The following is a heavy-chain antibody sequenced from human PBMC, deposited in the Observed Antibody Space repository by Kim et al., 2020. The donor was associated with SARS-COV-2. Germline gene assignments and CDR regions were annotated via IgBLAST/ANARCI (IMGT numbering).Heavy chain of an antibody. J-gene: IGHJ4*02. CDR2: INPNSGGT. CDR3: AMLVTNLAEGDY. Sequence: ASVKVSCKASGYTFTGYYMHWVRQAPGQGLEWMGRINPNSGGTNYAQKFQGRVTMTRDMSISTAYMELSRLRSDDTAVYYCAMLVTNLAEGDYWGQGTLVTVSS. D-gene: IGHD6-13*01. CDR1: GYTFTGYY. V-gene: IGHV1-2*06.